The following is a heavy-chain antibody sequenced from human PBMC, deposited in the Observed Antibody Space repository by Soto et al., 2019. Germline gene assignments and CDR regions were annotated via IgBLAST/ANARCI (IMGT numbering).Heavy chain of an antibody. CDR2: IDGSGYT. CDR1: GGSISTGGYY. Sequence: KPSETLSLTCTVSGGSISTGGYYWSWIRQYPGKGLEWLGYIDGSGYTSYNPSLQSRLTLSMDTSKNQFSLKLSSATAADTAVYFCARKQAGFFYGIDYWGQGTLVTVSS. CDR3: ARKQAGFFYGIDY. J-gene: IGHJ4*02. D-gene: IGHD3-3*01. V-gene: IGHV4-31*03.